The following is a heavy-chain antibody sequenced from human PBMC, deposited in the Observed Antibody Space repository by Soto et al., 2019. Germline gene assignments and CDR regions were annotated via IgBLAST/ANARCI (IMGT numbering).Heavy chain of an antibody. V-gene: IGHV4-4*02. CDR2: IYHSGST. D-gene: IGHD1-7*01. CDR1: SGSISSSNW. J-gene: IGHJ3*02. Sequence: QVQLQESGPGLVKPSGTLSLTCAVSSGSISSSNWWSWVRQPPGKGLEWIGEIYHSGSTNYNPSLKSRVTISVDKSKNQFSLKLSSVTAADTAVYYCARAEGWGYNRNLYAFDIWGQGTMVTVSS. CDR3: ARAEGWGYNRNLYAFDI.